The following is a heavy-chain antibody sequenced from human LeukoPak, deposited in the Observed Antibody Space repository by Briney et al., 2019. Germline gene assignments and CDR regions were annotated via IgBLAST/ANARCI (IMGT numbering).Heavy chain of an antibody. CDR3: ASSPDKGYSYGFSHFDY. D-gene: IGHD5-18*01. J-gene: IGHJ4*02. CDR1: GGSISGGGYY. CDR2: IHYSGNT. V-gene: IGHV4-31*03. Sequence: PSQTLSLTCTVSGGSISGGGYYWSWIRQHPGKGLEWIGYIHYSGNTYYDPSLKSRVTISVDTSKNQFSLRLSSVTAADTAVYYCASSPDKGYSYGFSHFDYWGQGTLVTVSS.